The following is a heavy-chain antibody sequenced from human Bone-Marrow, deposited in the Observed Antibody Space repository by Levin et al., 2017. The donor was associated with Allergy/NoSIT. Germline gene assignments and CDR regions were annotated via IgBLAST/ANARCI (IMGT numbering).Heavy chain of an antibody. J-gene: IGHJ4*02. D-gene: IGHD5-12*01. CDR2: MYNSGGT. Sequence: SQTLSLTCAVSGASIGSGSYSWSWIRQPPGKGLEWIGYMYNSGGTSYNPSLQSRVTIPVDRSKNQFSLQLTSVTAADTAVYYCARERGYSGHDTYFDFWGQGILVTVSS. CDR1: GASIGSGSYS. V-gene: IGHV4-30-2*01. CDR3: ARERGYSGHDTYFDF.